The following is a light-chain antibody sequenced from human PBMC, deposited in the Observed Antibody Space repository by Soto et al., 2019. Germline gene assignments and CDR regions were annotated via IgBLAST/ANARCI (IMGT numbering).Light chain of an antibody. Sequence: EIVLTQSPATLSLSPGETATLSCRASLSISSSYLAWYQQKPGQAPRLLIYRASSRATGIPDRFSGSGSGTDFTLTISRLEPEDFAVYYCQQYGSSPPLTFGGGTKVDIK. CDR1: LSISSSY. CDR3: QQYGSSPPLT. CDR2: RAS. V-gene: IGKV3-20*01. J-gene: IGKJ4*01.